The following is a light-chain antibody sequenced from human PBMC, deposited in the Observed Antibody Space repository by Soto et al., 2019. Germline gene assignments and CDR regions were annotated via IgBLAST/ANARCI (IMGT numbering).Light chain of an antibody. CDR2: DNN. V-gene: IGLV1-51*01. CDR3: GTWDSSLSAYV. Sequence: QSVLTQPPSVSAAPGQKVTISCSGSSSNIGNNYVSWYQQLPGTAPKLLIYDNNKRPSGIPDRFYGSKSGTSATLGITGLQTGDEADYYWGTWDSSLSAYVFGTGTKLTVL. CDR1: SSNIGNNY. J-gene: IGLJ1*01.